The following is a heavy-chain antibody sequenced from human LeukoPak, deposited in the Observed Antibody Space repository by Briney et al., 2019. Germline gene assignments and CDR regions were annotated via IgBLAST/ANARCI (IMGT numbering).Heavy chain of an antibody. D-gene: IGHD6-6*01. V-gene: IGHV3-33*01. CDR1: GFTFSSYG. Sequence: GRSLRLSCAASGFTFSSYGMHWVRQAPGKGLEWVAVIWYDGSNKYYADSVKGRFTISRDNSKNTLYLQMNSLRAEDTAVYYCARDSEVYSSSSETDYWGQGTLVTVSS. J-gene: IGHJ4*02. CDR2: IWYDGSNK. CDR3: ARDSEVYSSSSETDY.